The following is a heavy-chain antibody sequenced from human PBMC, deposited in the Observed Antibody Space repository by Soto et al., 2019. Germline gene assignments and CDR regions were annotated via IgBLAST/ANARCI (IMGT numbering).Heavy chain of an antibody. D-gene: IGHD1-26*01. CDR3: ARDGGSDYFDY. CDR1: GFTFSSYS. Sequence: EVQLVESGGGLVKPGGSLRLSCAASGFTFSSYSMNWVRQAPGKGLEWVSSISTLHYADSVKGRFTISRDNAKNSLYLQMNSRRAEDTAVYYWARDGGSDYFDYWGQGTLVTVSS. V-gene: IGHV3-21*01. J-gene: IGHJ4*02. CDR2: ISTL.